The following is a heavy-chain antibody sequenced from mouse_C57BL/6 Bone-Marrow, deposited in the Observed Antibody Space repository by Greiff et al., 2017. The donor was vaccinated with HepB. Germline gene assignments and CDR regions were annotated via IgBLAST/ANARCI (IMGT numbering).Heavy chain of an antibody. Sequence: EVQLVESGAELVRPGASVKLSCTASGFNIKDDYMHWVKQRPEQGLEWIGWIDPENGDTEYASKFQGKATITADTSSNTAYLQLSSLTSEDTAVYYCTPPMASWFAYWGQGTLVTVSA. CDR1: GFNIKDDY. D-gene: IGHD1-1*02. CDR3: TPPMASWFAY. V-gene: IGHV14-4*01. CDR2: IDPENGDT. J-gene: IGHJ3*01.